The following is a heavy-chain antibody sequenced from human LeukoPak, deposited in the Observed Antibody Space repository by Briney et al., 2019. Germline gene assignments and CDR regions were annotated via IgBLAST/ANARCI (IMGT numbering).Heavy chain of an antibody. CDR2: INPSSGST. CDR1: GYTFNSYY. V-gene: IGHV1-46*02. D-gene: IGHD5-18*01. J-gene: IGHJ4*02. Sequence: SAKVSCKASGYTFNSYYMHWVRQAPGQGLEWMGIINPSSGSTSYAQNFQGRVTMTRDTSSSTVYMELSSLRSEDTAVYYCARGYTYGDYWGQGTLVSVS. CDR3: ARGYTYGDY.